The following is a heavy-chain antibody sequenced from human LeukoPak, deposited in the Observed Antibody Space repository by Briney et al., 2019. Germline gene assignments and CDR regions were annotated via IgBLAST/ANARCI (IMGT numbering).Heavy chain of an antibody. CDR3: AKRGVVIRVILVGFHKEAYYFDS. D-gene: IGHD3-22*01. V-gene: IGHV3-23*01. CDR2: ISDSGGST. J-gene: IGHJ4*02. Sequence: GGSLRLSCTASGFTFYSYAMSWGRQAPGKGLEWVAGISDSGGSTNYAASVKGRFTISRDNPKNTLYLQMNSLRAEDTAVYFCAKRGVVIRVILVGFHKEAYYFDSWGQGTLVTVSS. CDR1: GFTFYSYA.